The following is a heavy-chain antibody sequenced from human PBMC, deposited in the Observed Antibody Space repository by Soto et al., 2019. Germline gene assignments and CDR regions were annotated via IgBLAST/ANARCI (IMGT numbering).Heavy chain of an antibody. CDR1: GFTFDDYA. Sequence: GGSLRLSCAASGFTFDDYAMHWVRQAPGKGLEWVSGISWNSGSIGYADSVKGRFTISRDNAKNSLYLQMNSLRAEDTALYYCAKVQDEYSSGSYYFDYWGQGTLVTVSS. CDR2: ISWNSGSI. CDR3: AKVQDEYSSGSYYFDY. J-gene: IGHJ4*02. V-gene: IGHV3-9*01. D-gene: IGHD6-19*01.